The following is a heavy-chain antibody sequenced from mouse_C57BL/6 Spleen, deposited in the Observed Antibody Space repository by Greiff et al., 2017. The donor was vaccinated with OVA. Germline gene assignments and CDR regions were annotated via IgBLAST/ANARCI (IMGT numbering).Heavy chain of an antibody. CDR1: GYTFTSYW. V-gene: IGHV1-59*01. Sequence: QVQLQQPGAELVRPGTSVKLSCKASGYTFTSYWMHWVKQRPGQGLEWIGVIDPSDSYTNYNQKFKGKATLTVDTSSSTAYMQLSSLTSEDSAVYYCARNEGNLSYWYFDVWGTGTTVTVSS. CDR3: ARNEGNLSYWYFDV. J-gene: IGHJ1*03. CDR2: IDPSDSYT. D-gene: IGHD2-1*01.